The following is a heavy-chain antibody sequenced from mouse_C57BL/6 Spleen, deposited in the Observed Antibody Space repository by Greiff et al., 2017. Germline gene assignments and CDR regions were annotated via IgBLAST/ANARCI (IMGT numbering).Heavy chain of an antibody. CDR2: LWRGGST. D-gene: IGHD4-1*01. CDR1: GFSLTSYG. V-gene: IGHV2-2*01. CDR3: ARTIWEYAMDY. J-gene: IGHJ4*01. Sequence: VQLQQSGPGLVQPSQSLSITCTVSGFSLTSYGVHWVRQSPGKGLEWMGVLWRGGSTDYNAAFISRLSISKDNSKSQVFFKMTSLQADDTAIYYCARTIWEYAMDYWGQGTSVTVSS.